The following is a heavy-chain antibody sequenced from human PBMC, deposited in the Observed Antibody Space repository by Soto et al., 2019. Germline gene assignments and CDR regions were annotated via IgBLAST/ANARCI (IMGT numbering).Heavy chain of an antibody. CDR3: ARLIVGATRPFDY. V-gene: IGHV4-39*01. CDR1: GGSISSSSYY. CDR2: IYYSGST. D-gene: IGHD1-26*01. J-gene: IGHJ4*02. Sequence: SETLSLTCTVSGGSISSSSYYWGWIRQPPGKGLEWIGSIYYSGSTYYNPSLKSRVTISVDTSKNQFSLKLSSVTAADTAVYYCARLIVGATRPFDYWGQGTLVTVSS.